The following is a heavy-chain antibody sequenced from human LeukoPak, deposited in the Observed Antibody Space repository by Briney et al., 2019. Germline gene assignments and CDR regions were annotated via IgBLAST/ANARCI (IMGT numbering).Heavy chain of an antibody. D-gene: IGHD5-24*01. J-gene: IGHJ3*02. V-gene: IGHV3-74*01. CDR3: ARAGYNSDAFDI. Sequence: GGSLRLSCAASGFTFSSYWMHWVRQAPGKGLVWVSRINTDGSSTSYVDSVKGRFTISRDNAKNTLYLQMNSLRAEDTAVYYCARAGYNSDAFDIWGQGTMVTVSS. CDR1: GFTFSSYW. CDR2: INTDGSST.